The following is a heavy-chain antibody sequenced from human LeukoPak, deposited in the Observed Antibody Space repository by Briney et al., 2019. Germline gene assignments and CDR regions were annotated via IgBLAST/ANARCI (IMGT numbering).Heavy chain of an antibody. Sequence: PGGTLRLSCAASGFTFSRYGMTWVRQAPGKGLEWVSSITGTGDGTSAADSVKGRFTISRDSSKHTLYLQMNSLRVEDTAVYYCAKAGLVRGGALDSWGQGTLVTVSS. CDR3: AKAGLVRGGALDS. CDR2: ITGTGDGT. V-gene: IGHV3-23*01. J-gene: IGHJ4*02. D-gene: IGHD4/OR15-4a*01. CDR1: GFTFSRYG.